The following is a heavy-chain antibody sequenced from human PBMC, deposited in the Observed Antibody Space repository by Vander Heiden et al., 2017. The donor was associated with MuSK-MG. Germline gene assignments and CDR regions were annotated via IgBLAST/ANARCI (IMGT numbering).Heavy chain of an antibody. V-gene: IGHV4-34*01. Sequence: QVQLQQWGAGLLKPSETLSLTCAVYGGSFSGYYWSWIRQPPGKGLEWIGEINHSGSTNYNPSLKSRVTISVDTSKNQFSLKLSSVTAADTAVYYCARGPMGTTDYYYYGMDVWCQGTTVTVSS. CDR3: ARGPMGTTDYYYYGMDV. D-gene: IGHD4-17*01. CDR1: GGSFSGYY. CDR2: INHSGST. J-gene: IGHJ6*02.